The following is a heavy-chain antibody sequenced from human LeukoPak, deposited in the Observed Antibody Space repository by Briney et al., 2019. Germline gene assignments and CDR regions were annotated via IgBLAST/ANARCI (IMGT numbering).Heavy chain of an antibody. CDR3: ARDSSSWYGAGTYYYYGMDV. J-gene: IGHJ6*02. D-gene: IGHD6-13*01. CDR1: GYTFTSYG. CDR2: IIPIFGTA. Sequence: SVKVSCKASGYTFTSYGISWVRQAPGQGLEWMGGIIPIFGTANYAQKFQGGVTITADESTSTAYMELSSLRSEDTAVYYCARDSSSWYGAGTYYYYGMDVWGQGTTVTVSS. V-gene: IGHV1-69*13.